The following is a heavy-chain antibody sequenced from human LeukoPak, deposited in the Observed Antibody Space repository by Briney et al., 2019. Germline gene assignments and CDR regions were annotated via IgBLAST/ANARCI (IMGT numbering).Heavy chain of an antibody. Sequence: GGSLRLSCAASRFTFSTYSMNWVRQAPGKGLEWVAVISYDGSNKYYADSVKGRFTISRDNSKNTLYLQMNSLRAEDTAVYYCARGYSSGWYLDYWGQGTLVTVSS. CDR3: ARGYSSGWYLDY. CDR2: ISYDGSNK. V-gene: IGHV3-30*03. J-gene: IGHJ4*02. D-gene: IGHD6-19*01. CDR1: RFTFSTYS.